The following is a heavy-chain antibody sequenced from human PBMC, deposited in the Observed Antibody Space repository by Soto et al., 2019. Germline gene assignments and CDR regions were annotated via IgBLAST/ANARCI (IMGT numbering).Heavy chain of an antibody. CDR2: IYYSGST. Sequence: QVQLQESGPGLVKPSQTLSLTCTVSGGSISSGGYYWSWIRQHPGKGLEWIGYIYYSGSTYYNPSLKSRVTISVDTSKNQFSLKLSSVTAADTAVSYCARGVYCSSTSCYLGWFDPWGQGTLVTVSS. CDR3: ARGVYCSSTSCYLGWFDP. CDR1: GGSISSGGYY. J-gene: IGHJ5*02. V-gene: IGHV4-31*03. D-gene: IGHD2-2*01.